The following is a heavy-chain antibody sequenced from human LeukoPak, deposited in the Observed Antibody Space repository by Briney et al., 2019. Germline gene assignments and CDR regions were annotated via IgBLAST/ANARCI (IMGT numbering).Heavy chain of an antibody. V-gene: IGHV3-30*02. CDR1: GFTFSSYG. CDR3: ARVYSSDY. Sequence: GGSLRLSCAASGFTFSSYGMHWVRQAPGKGLEWVAFIRYDGSNKYYADSVKGRFTISRDNAKNSLYLQMNSLRAEDTAVYYCARVYSSDYWGQGTLVTVSS. J-gene: IGHJ4*02. D-gene: IGHD5-18*01. CDR2: IRYDGSNK.